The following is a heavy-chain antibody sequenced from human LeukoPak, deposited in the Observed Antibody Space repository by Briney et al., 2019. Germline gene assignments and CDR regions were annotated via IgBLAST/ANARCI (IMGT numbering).Heavy chain of an antibody. V-gene: IGHV1-69*13. CDR1: GGTFSSYA. J-gene: IGHJ3*02. CDR2: IIPIFGTA. CDR3: AREGSTMIVVAHPHDAFDI. D-gene: IGHD3-22*01. Sequence: SVKVSCKASGGTFSSYAISWVRQAPGQGLEWMGGIIPIFGTANYAQKFQGRVTITADESTSTAYMELSSLRSEDTAVYYCAREGSTMIVVAHPHDAFDIWGQGTMVTVSS.